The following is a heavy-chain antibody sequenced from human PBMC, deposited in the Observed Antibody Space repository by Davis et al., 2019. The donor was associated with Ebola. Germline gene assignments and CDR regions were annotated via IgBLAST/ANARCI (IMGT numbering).Heavy chain of an antibody. V-gene: IGHV4-39*01. CDR2: IYYSGST. J-gene: IGHJ5*02. D-gene: IGHD3-9*01. Sequence: SETLSLTCTVSGASISSTYYWGWVRQPPGKGLEWIGTIYYSGSTLYNPSLKSRVTMSVDTSKNQFSLKLSSVTAADTAVYYCAAGLPYFDWLKNPGWFDPWGQGALVTVSS. CDR3: AAGLPYFDWLKNPGWFDP. CDR1: GASISSTYY.